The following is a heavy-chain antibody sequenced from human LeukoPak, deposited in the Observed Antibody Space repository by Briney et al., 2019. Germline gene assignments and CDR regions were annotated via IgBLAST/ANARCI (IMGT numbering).Heavy chain of an antibody. CDR3: ARSGWRLQFSGVGNDAFDI. J-gene: IGHJ3*02. CDR2: IYTSGST. CDR1: GGSISSYY. Sequence: SETLSLTCTVSGGSISSYYWSWIRQPAGKGLEWIGRIYTSGSTNYNPSLKSRVTISVDTSKNQFSLKLSSVTAADTAVYYCARSGWRLQFSGVGNDAFDIWGQGTMVTVSS. V-gene: IGHV4-4*07. D-gene: IGHD5-24*01.